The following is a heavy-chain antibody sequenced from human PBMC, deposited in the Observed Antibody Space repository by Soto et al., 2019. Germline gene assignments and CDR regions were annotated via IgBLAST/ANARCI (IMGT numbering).Heavy chain of an antibody. CDR1: GSSISNDNW. D-gene: IGHD1-26*01. CDR2: IHHTGYT. V-gene: IGHV4-28*01. Sequence: QVQLQESGPGLVKPSDTLSLTCGVSGSSISNDNWWVWIRQPPGKGLEWIGYIHHTGYTYSNPALKNRLTMSVDTSKNQFSLRLSSVTAVDPAVYYCATKDNGKYFFDSWGQGALVTVSS. CDR3: ATKDNGKYFFDS. J-gene: IGHJ4*02.